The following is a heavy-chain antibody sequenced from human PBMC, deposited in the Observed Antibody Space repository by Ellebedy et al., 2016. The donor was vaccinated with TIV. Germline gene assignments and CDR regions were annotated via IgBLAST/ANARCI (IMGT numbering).Heavy chain of an antibody. V-gene: IGHV1-69*06. CDR2: IIPIFGTA. Sequence: AASVKVSCKASGGTFSSYAISWARPAPGQGLEWMGGIIPIFGTANYAQKFQGRVTMTEDTSTDTAYMELSSLRSEDTAVYYCATAAGGTEGYYYYGMDVWGQGTTVTVSS. J-gene: IGHJ6*02. D-gene: IGHD6-13*01. CDR3: ATAAGGTEGYYYYGMDV. CDR1: GGTFSSYA.